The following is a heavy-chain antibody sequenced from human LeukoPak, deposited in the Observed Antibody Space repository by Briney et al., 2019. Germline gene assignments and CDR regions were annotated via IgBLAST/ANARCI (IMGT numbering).Heavy chain of an antibody. J-gene: IGHJ4*02. CDR2: INHSGST. V-gene: IGHV4-34*01. CDR1: GGSFSGYY. D-gene: IGHD3-22*01. CDR3: AVFGAMDSSGYLDY. Sequence: PSETLSLTCAVYGGSFSGYYWSWIRQPPGKGLEWIGEINHSGSTNYNPSLKSRVTISVDTSKNQFPLKLSSVTAADTAVYYCAVFGAMDSSGYLDYWGQGTLVTVSS.